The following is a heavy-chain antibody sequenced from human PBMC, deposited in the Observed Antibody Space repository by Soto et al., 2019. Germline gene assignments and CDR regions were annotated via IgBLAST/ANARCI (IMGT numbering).Heavy chain of an antibody. Sequence: TLSLTCAVSNDSIRSGTYYWAWIRQPPGRGLEWMGSLSYLGTTDYNPSLKSRVTISKDASKNQFSLKLTSVTAADTAVYYCATGRSDSGWYEEQFWGRGTLVTVSS. CDR2: LSYLGTT. CDR1: NDSIRSGTYY. CDR3: ATGRSDSGWYEEQF. J-gene: IGHJ4*02. D-gene: IGHD6-19*01. V-gene: IGHV4-39*01.